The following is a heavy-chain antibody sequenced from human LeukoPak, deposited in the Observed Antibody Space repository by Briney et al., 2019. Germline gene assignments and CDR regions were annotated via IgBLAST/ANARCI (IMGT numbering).Heavy chain of an antibody. V-gene: IGHV1-2*02. CDR2: INPNSGGT. CDR1: GYTFPGYY. J-gene: IGHJ6*02. CDR3: ARSSRTTSLYYGMDV. Sequence: ASVKVSCKASGYTFPGYYMHWVRQAPGQGLQWMGWINPNSGGTHYAQKFQGRVTMTRDTSISTAYMDLSSLKSDDTAVYYCARSSRTTSLYYGMDVWGQGTTVTVSS. D-gene: IGHD1-14*01.